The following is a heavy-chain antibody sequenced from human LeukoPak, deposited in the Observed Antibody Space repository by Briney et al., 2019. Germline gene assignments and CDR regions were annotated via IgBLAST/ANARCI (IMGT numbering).Heavy chain of an antibody. D-gene: IGHD3-10*01. Sequence: PEGSLRLSCAASGFPFSDHEMNWVRQAPGKGLEWVSYISSSGSDKYYPDSVKGRFTISRDNAKNSLYLQMNSLRAEDTAVYYCARRTYGAFAIWGQGTKVTVSS. CDR2: ISSSGSDK. V-gene: IGHV3-48*03. CDR3: ARRTYGAFAI. CDR1: GFPFSDHE. J-gene: IGHJ3*02.